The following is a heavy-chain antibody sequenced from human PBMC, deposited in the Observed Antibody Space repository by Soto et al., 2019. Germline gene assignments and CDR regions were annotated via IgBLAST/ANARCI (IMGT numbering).Heavy chain of an antibody. CDR2: IYYSGST. CDR1: GGSISSGGYY. J-gene: IGHJ4*02. CDR3: ARVPTHYYDSSGYQYYFDY. Sequence: QVQLQESGPGLVKPSQTLSLTCTVSGGSISSGGYYWSWIRQHPGKGLEWIGYIYYSGSTYYNPSIKCRVTISVDTSKNQFSLKLSSVTAADTAVYYCARVPTHYYDSSGYQYYFDYWGQGTLVTVSS. V-gene: IGHV4-31*03. D-gene: IGHD3-22*01.